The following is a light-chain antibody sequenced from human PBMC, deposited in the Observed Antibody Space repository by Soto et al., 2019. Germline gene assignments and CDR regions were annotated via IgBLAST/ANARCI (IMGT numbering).Light chain of an antibody. Sequence: EIVMTQSPATLSVSPGERATLSCRASQSVSSNLAWYQQKPGQAPRLLIYGASTRATGIPARFGGSGSGTEFTLTISGLQSEDFAVYYCQQYNNWPLTFXQGTKVDSK. V-gene: IGKV3-15*01. J-gene: IGKJ1*01. CDR3: QQYNNWPLT. CDR1: QSVSSN. CDR2: GAS.